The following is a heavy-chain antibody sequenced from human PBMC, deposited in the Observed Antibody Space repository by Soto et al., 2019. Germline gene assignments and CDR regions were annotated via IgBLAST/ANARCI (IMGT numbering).Heavy chain of an antibody. CDR3: AKIEMGWFDH. J-gene: IGHJ5*02. Sequence: GESLKISCTGSGFSFFSYAMSWVRQAPGKGLEWVSTISGSGGHTYYADSVKGRFVVSRDNDKNTVYLHMSSLTGEDTAVYFCAKIEMGWFDHWGQGTQVTVSS. CDR1: GFSFFSYA. V-gene: IGHV3-23*01. CDR2: ISGSGGHT. D-gene: IGHD2-8*01.